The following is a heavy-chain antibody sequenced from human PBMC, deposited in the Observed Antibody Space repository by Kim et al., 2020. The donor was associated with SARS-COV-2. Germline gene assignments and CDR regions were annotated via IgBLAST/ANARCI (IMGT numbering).Heavy chain of an antibody. V-gene: IGHV4-30-2*01. CDR2: IYYTGTT. Sequence: SETLSLTCAVPGGSISNNAYSWNWIRQPPGKGLQWIGNIYYTGTTFYNSSLESRVTISLDKSKNQFSLKLASVTATDTAVYYCARGVESTAAFDYWGQGALVSVSS. J-gene: IGHJ4*02. CDR3: ARGVESTAAFDY. CDR1: GGSISNNAYS. D-gene: IGHD4-17*01.